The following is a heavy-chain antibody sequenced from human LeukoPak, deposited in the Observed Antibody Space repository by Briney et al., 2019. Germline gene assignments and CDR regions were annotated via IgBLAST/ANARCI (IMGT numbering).Heavy chain of an antibody. V-gene: IGHV2-5*02. J-gene: IGHJ4*02. D-gene: IGHD1-26*01. CDR1: GFSVTTRGVA. Sequence: SGPTLVKPTQTLTLTCTFSGFSVTTRGVAVGWIRQPPGEALEWLALIFWDDDKRYTPSLQSRLTVTMDTSKKQVVLTMTKMDPVDTATYYCAQRIGRGARPFDYWGQGALVAVSS. CDR3: AQRIGRGARPFDY. CDR2: IFWDDDK.